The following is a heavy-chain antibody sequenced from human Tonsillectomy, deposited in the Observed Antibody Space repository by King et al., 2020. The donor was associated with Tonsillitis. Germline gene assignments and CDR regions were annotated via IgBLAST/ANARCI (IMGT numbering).Heavy chain of an antibody. CDR2: IKQDGSEK. D-gene: IGHD3-10*01. CDR1: GFTFSSYW. CDR3: ARDQAYGSGSYYNNYYYYGMDV. Sequence: VQLVESGGGLVQPGGSLRLSCAASGFTFSSYWMSWVRQAPGKGLEWVANIKQDGSEKYYVDSVKGRFTISRDNAKNSLYLQMNSLRAEDTAEYYCARDQAYGSGSYYNNYYYYGMDVWGQGTTVTVSS. V-gene: IGHV3-7*01. J-gene: IGHJ6*02.